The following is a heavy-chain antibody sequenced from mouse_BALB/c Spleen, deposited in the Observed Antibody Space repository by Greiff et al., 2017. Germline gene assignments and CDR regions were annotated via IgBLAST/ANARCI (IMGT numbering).Heavy chain of an antibody. J-gene: IGHJ1*01. D-gene: IGHD1-1*01. CDR2: ISYSGST. CDR3: ARVSWGYFDV. CDR1: GYSITSDYA. Sequence: EVQLQESGPGLVKPSQSLSLTCTVTGYSITSDYAWNWIRQFPGNKLEWMGYISYSGSTSYNPSLKSRISITRDTSKNQFFLQLNSVTTEDTATYYCARVSWGYFDVWGAGTTVTVSS. V-gene: IGHV3-2*02.